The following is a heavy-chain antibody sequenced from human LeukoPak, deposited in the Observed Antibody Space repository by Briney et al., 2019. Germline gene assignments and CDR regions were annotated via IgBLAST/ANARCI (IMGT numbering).Heavy chain of an antibody. J-gene: IGHJ4*02. CDR1: GFTLSAFW. Sequence: PGGSLRLSCSASGFTLSAFWMSWVRQAPGKGLEWVANIKYDGSGEYYVDSVKGRFIISRDNAKNSLYLQMNSLRAEDTAVYYCARRNNFDYWGQGTLVTVSS. D-gene: IGHD2/OR15-2a*01. V-gene: IGHV3-7*01. CDR2: IKYDGSGE. CDR3: ARRNNFDY.